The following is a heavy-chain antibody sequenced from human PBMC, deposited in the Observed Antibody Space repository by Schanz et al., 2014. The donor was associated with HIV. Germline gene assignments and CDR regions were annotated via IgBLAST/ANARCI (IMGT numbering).Heavy chain of an antibody. CDR2: INPKIGTV. Sequence: QVQLVQSGAEVKKPGASVRVSCKASEYTFTGYYVHWVRQAPGQGLEWVGVINPKIGTVTYGHRVQGRVTMTRDTSTSTVYMDLSSLISEDTALYFCAREDMDRGGLYWGQGTLVTVSS. J-gene: IGHJ4*02. CDR1: EYTFTGYY. V-gene: IGHV1-46*01. CDR3: AREDMDRGGLY. D-gene: IGHD3-10*01.